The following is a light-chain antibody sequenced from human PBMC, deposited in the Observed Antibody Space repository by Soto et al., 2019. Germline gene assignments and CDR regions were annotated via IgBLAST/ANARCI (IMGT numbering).Light chain of an antibody. CDR2: VAS. CDR3: QQRGEWPPGAT. J-gene: IGKJ5*01. CDR1: QSISNS. V-gene: IGKV3-11*01. Sequence: IVLTQSPATLSLSPGERATLSCRASQSISNSLAWYQQKPGQAPRLLIYVASKRATGIPARFSGSGSGTDFTLTISSLEPEDSAVYYCQQRGEWPPGATFGQGTRLEIK.